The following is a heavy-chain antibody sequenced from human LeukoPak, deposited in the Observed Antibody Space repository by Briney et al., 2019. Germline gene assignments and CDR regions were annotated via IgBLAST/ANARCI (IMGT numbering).Heavy chain of an antibody. Sequence: GGSLRLSCAASGFTFSSYAMTWVRQAPGKGLEWVSAIGGDGRGRDYADSVKGRFTISRDNSKNTLYLQMNSLRAEDSAIYYCVKDEADGYTNYGDYWGQGTLVTVSS. D-gene: IGHD5-24*01. V-gene: IGHV3-23*01. CDR1: GFTFSSYA. J-gene: IGHJ4*02. CDR2: IGGDGRGR. CDR3: VKDEADGYTNYGDY.